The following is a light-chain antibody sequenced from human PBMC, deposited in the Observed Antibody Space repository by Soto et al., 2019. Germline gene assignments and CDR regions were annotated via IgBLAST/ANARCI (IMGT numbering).Light chain of an antibody. CDR1: GSNIGSNT. CDR2: FND. Sequence: QSVLTQPPSASGAPGQRVTFSCSGSGSNIGSNTVNWYQQVPGAAPKLLIYFNDQRPSGVPDRFSGSKSGTSASLAISGLQPDDEADYSCFAWDDSLSGPGVGGGTKLTVL. J-gene: IGLJ2*01. CDR3: FAWDDSLSGPG. V-gene: IGLV1-44*01.